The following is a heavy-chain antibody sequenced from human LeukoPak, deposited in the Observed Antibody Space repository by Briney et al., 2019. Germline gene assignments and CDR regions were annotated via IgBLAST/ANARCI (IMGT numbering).Heavy chain of an antibody. CDR2: ISSSSSYI. J-gene: IGHJ6*03. Sequence: PSETLSLTCTVSGGSISSSSYYWGWIRQPPGKGLEWVSSISSSSSYIYYADSVKGRFTISRDNAKNSLYLQMNSLGAEDTAVYYCARDLTLNYDPGYYYYYYYMDVWGKGTTVTVSS. CDR3: ARDLTLNYDPGYYYYYYYMDV. V-gene: IGHV3-21*01. D-gene: IGHD3-3*01. CDR1: GGSISSSS.